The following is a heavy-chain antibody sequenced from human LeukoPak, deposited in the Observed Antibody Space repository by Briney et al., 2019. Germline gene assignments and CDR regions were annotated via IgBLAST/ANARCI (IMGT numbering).Heavy chain of an antibody. CDR1: GVSIRSSYYY. CDR3: ARSGSSSDWFDP. CDR2: IYDSGST. D-gene: IGHD6-6*01. Sequence: SETLSLTCTVSGVSIRSSYYYWGWIRQPPGKGLEWIGSIYDSGSTYYNPSLKSRVTISVDTSKNQFSLKLSSVTAADTAVYYCARSGSSSDWFDPWGQGTLVTVSS. J-gene: IGHJ5*02. V-gene: IGHV4-39*07.